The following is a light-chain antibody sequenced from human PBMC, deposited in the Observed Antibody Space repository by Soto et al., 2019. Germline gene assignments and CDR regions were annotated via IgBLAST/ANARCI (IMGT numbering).Light chain of an antibody. CDR1: HSISRY. CDR2: VAS. J-gene: IGKJ5*01. Sequence: DIQMTQSPSSLSASLGDRVTITCRASHSISRYLNWYQQKPGKAPKLLIYVASSLQSGVPSRFSGSGSGTDFTLTISRLEPEDFAVFYCQQYGTSEIIFGQGTRLEI. CDR3: QQYGTSEII. V-gene: IGKV1-39*01.